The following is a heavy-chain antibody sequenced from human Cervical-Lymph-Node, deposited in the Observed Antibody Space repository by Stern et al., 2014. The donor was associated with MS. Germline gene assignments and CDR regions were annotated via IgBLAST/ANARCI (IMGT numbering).Heavy chain of an antibody. Sequence: VQLVESGPGLVKPSETLSLTCTVSGGSISSYYWSWIRQPPGKGLEWIGYIYYSGSTNYNPSLKSRVTISVDTSKNQFSLKLSSVTAADTAVYYCARGRSPYSGYVLNAFDIWGQGTMVTVSS. J-gene: IGHJ3*02. CDR1: GGSISSYY. CDR2: IYYSGST. D-gene: IGHD5-12*01. CDR3: ARGRSPYSGYVLNAFDI. V-gene: IGHV4-59*01.